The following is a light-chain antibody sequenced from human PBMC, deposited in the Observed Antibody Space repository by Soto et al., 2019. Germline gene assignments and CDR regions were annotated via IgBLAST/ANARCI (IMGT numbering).Light chain of an antibody. CDR2: NDN. Sequence: QSVLTQPPSASGTPGQRVTISCSGSSSNIGSNAVNWYQQLPGTAPKLLIYNDNQRPSGVPDRFSGSKSGTSASLAISGLQSEDEADYYCAAWDDSLNAYVFGRGTKLTVL. CDR1: SSNIGSNA. J-gene: IGLJ1*01. V-gene: IGLV1-44*01. CDR3: AAWDDSLNAYV.